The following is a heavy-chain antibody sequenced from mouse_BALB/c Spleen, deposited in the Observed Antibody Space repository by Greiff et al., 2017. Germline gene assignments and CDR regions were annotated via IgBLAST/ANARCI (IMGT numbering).Heavy chain of an antibody. Sequence: DVHLVESGGGLVQPGGSRKLSCAASGFTFSDYGMAWVRQAPGKGPEWVAFISNLAYSIYYADTVTGRFTISRENAKNTLYLEMSSLRSEDTAMYYCARDDGYNGFAYWGQGTLVTVSA. V-gene: IGHV5-15*02. CDR3: ARDDGYNGFAY. CDR1: GFTFSDYG. J-gene: IGHJ3*01. CDR2: ISNLAYSI. D-gene: IGHD1-2*01.